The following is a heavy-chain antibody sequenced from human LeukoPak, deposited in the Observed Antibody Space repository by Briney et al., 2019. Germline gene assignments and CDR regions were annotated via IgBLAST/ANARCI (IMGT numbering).Heavy chain of an antibody. CDR2: IIPIFGTA. D-gene: IGHD6-6*01. V-gene: IGHV1-69*05. CDR1: GGTFSSYA. Sequence: SVKVSCKASGGTFSSYAISWVRQAPGQGLEWMGGIIPIFGTANYAQKFQGRVTITTDESTSTAYMELSSLRSEDTAVYYCARLRAIRRIAARRPSWGYFDYWGQGTLVTVSS. CDR3: ARLRAIRRIAARRPSWGYFDY. J-gene: IGHJ4*02.